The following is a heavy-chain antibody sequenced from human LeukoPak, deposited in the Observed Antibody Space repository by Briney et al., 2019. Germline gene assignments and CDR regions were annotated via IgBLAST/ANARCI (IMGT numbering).Heavy chain of an antibody. Sequence: ASVKVSCKVSGYTLTELSMHWVRQAPGKGLEWMGGFDPEDGETIYAQKFQGRVTMTRDTSISTAYMELSRLRSDDTAVYYCARSLGYDFWSGFDYWGQGTLVTVSS. J-gene: IGHJ4*02. D-gene: IGHD3-3*01. CDR3: ARSLGYDFWSGFDY. CDR2: FDPEDGET. CDR1: GYTLTELS. V-gene: IGHV1-24*01.